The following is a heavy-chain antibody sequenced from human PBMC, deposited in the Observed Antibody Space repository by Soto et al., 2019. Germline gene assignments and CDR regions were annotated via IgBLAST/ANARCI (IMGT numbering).Heavy chain of an antibody. CDR3: ARGKGMEENYYYHGMDV. Sequence: QVQVVQSGAEVKKPGASVKVSCKASGYSFSTYSMHWVRQAPGQGLEWMGWINGANGNTRYSQKFKDRVSISRDTPASTGDMELSSLRSEDTAVYYCARGKGMEENYYYHGMDVWGPGTKVIVSS. CDR2: INGANGNT. V-gene: IGHV1-3*01. CDR1: GYSFSTYS. D-gene: IGHD1-1*01. J-gene: IGHJ6*02.